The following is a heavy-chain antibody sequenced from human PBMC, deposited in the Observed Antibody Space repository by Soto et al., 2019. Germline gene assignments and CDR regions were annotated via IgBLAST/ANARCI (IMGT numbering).Heavy chain of an antibody. Sequence: SETLSLTCTVSGDSIGKSKYYWGWIRQPPGKGLEWIGSVFYNGNTYHNPSLKSRVTMSVDTSNNQFSLRMSSVTAADPSVYFCGKHPYNPLVSPFWHFDLWGRGTLVTVSS. J-gene: IGHJ2*01. V-gene: IGHV4-39*01. CDR1: GDSIGKSKYY. CDR2: VFYNGNT. D-gene: IGHD3-22*01. CDR3: GKHPYNPLVSPFWHFDL.